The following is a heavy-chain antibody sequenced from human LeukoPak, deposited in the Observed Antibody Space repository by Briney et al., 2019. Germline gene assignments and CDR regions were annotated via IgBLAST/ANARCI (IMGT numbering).Heavy chain of an antibody. CDR1: GFNFDDYT. J-gene: IGHJ6*03. D-gene: IGHD3-22*01. CDR3: AKMAVENYYDSSDYSNYYMDA. CDR2: ISWDGGTI. Sequence: GGSLRLSCAASGFNFDDYTMHRLRQPPGKGLQWVPLISWDGGTIYYADSVKGRFTISRDNSKEVLYLQMDSLTTDDTALYYCAKMAVENYYDSSDYSNYYMDAWGKGTTVIVS. V-gene: IGHV3-43*01.